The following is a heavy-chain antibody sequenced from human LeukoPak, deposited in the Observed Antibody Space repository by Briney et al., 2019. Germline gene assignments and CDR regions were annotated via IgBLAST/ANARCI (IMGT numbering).Heavy chain of an antibody. Sequence: SVKVSCKASGGTFSSYAISWVRQAPGQGLEWMGGIVPIFGTANYAQKFQGRVTITADESTSTAYMELSSLRSEDTAVYYCARGTIPNPSRSGGSGWFDPWGQGTLVTVSS. CDR2: IVPIFGTA. D-gene: IGHD2-15*01. V-gene: IGHV1-69*13. CDR3: ARGTIPNPSRSGGSGWFDP. CDR1: GGTFSSYA. J-gene: IGHJ5*02.